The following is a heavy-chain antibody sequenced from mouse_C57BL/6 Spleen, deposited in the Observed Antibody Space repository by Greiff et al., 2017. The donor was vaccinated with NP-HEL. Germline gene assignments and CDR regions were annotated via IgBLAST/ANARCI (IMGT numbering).Heavy chain of an antibody. CDR1: YTFTDYYM. J-gene: IGHJ1*03. CDR2: YPGSGNTY. D-gene: IGHD1-1*01. CDR3: VPHWYFDV. V-gene: IGHV1-83*01. Sequence: VQLQQSGPELVKPGASVKMSCKASGYTFTDYYMHWVKQKPGKGLEWIGEIYPGSGNTYYNEKFKGKATLTADTSSSTAYMQLSSLTSEDSAVYFSTVPHWYFDVWGTGTTVTVSS.